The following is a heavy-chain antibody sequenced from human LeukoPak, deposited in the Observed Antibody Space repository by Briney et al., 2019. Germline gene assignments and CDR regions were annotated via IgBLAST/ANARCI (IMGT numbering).Heavy chain of an antibody. CDR3: AKVEDYDSSGYVPDVDY. V-gene: IGHV3-23*01. CDR2: ISGSGGST. CDR1: GFTFSSYA. D-gene: IGHD3-22*01. J-gene: IGHJ4*02. Sequence: GGSLRLPCAASGFTFSSYAMSWVRQAPGKGLEWVSAISGSGGSTYYADSVKGRFTISRDNSKNTLYLQMNSLRAEDTAVYYCAKVEDYDSSGYVPDVDYWGQGTLVTVSS.